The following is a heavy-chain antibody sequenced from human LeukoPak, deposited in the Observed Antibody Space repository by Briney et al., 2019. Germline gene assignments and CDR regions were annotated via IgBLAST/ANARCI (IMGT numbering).Heavy chain of an antibody. D-gene: IGHD2-2*01. CDR1: GGSISSYY. Sequence: PSETLSLTCTVSGGSISSYYWSWIRQPAGKGLEWIGRIYTSGSTNYNPSLKSRVTMSVDTSKNQFSLKLSSVTAADTAVYYCATDRCSSTSCRSRDYWGQGTLVTVSS. CDR2: IYTSGST. J-gene: IGHJ4*02. CDR3: ATDRCSSTSCRSRDY. V-gene: IGHV4-4*07.